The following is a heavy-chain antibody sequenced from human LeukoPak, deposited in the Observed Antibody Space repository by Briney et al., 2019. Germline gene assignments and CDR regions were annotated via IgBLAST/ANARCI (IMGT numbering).Heavy chain of an antibody. D-gene: IGHD2-2*01. V-gene: IGHV3-23*01. CDR2: ISGSGSST. Sequence: SGGSLRLSCAASGFTFSSYAMTWVRQAPGKGLEWVSAISGSGSSTYYADSVKGRFTLSRDNSKNTLYLQMNSLKTEDTAVYYCTTSMLYCSSTSCSHFDYWGQGTLVTVSS. CDR1: GFTFSSYA. J-gene: IGHJ4*02. CDR3: TTSMLYCSSTSCSHFDY.